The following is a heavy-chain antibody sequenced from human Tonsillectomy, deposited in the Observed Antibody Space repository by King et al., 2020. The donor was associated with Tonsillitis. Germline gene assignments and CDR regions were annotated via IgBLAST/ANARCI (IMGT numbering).Heavy chain of an antibody. V-gene: IGHV3-11*05. CDR3: ARKNGAYDYDY. Sequence: VQLVESGGGLVKRGGSLRLSCAASGFTFSDFYMTWIRQAPGKGLEWVSYMSSSSSHTNYADSVKGRFTISRDNVKNSLYLQMISLRAEDTAVYYCARKNGAYDYDYWGQGTLVTVSS. D-gene: IGHD5-12*01. CDR1: GFTFSDFY. J-gene: IGHJ4*02. CDR2: MSSSSSHT.